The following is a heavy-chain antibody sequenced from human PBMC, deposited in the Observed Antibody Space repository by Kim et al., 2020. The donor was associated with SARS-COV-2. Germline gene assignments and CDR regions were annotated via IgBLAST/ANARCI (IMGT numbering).Heavy chain of an antibody. V-gene: IGHV4-34*01. D-gene: IGHD3-3*01. CDR3: ARYDF. J-gene: IGHJ4*02. CDR2: IDHGGDA. Sequence: IDHGGDANYHPSLKSRVTISADTSNNQFSLKMNSVTAADTAIYYCARYDFWSRGTLVTVSS.